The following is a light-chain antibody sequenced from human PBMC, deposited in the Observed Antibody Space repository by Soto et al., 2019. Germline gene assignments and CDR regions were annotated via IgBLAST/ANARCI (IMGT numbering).Light chain of an antibody. J-gene: IGLJ7*01. V-gene: IGLV2-14*01. CDR1: KSDVGDYNY. CDR2: DVF. Sequence: QSVLTQPASVSGSPGQSITISCTGTKSDVGDYNYVSWYRQHPGQAPELMIYDVFNRPSGVSNRFSGSKSGNTASLTISGVQVDDEADYYCSSYTSSSTLVFGGGTQLTVL. CDR3: SSYTSSSTLV.